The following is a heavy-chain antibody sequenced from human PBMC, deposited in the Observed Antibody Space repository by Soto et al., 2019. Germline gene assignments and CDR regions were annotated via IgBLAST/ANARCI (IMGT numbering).Heavy chain of an antibody. D-gene: IGHD1-26*01. CDR1: GYTFTGYY. J-gene: IGHJ3*02. CDR2: INPNSGGT. Sequence: ASVKVSCKASGYTFTGYYMHWVRQAPGQGLEWMGWINPNSGGTNYAQKFQGWVTMTRDTSISTAYMELSRLRSDDTAVYYCASASNSGSHWAFDIWGQGTMVTVSS. CDR3: ASASNSGSHWAFDI. V-gene: IGHV1-2*04.